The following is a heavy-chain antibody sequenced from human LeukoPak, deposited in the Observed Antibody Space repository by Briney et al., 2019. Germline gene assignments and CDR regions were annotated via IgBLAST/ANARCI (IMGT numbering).Heavy chain of an antibody. CDR1: GFTFSTYW. Sequence: GGSLRLSCAASGFTFSTYWMSWVRQAPGKGLEWVANIKQDASEKYYADSVKGRFTISRDNSKNTLYLQMNSLRAEDTAVYYCAKDGAVAGTFAFDIWGQGTMVTVSS. CDR2: IKQDASEK. CDR3: AKDGAVAGTFAFDI. D-gene: IGHD6-19*01. J-gene: IGHJ3*02. V-gene: IGHV3-7*01.